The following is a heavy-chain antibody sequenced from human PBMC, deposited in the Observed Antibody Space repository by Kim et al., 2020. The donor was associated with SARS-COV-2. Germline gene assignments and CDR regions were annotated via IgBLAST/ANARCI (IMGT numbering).Heavy chain of an antibody. CDR1: GFTFSSYA. CDR2: ISYDGSNK. Sequence: GGSLRLSCAASGFTFSSYAMHWVRQAPGKGLEWVAVISYDGSNKYYADSVKGRFTISRDNSKNTLYLQMNSLRAEDTAVYYCARPASGSYQCAFDIWGQGTMGTVSS. CDR3: ARPASGSYQCAFDI. J-gene: IGHJ3*02. V-gene: IGHV3-30-3*01. D-gene: IGHD1-26*01.